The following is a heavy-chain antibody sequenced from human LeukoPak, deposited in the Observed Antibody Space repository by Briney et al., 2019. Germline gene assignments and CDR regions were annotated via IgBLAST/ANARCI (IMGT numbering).Heavy chain of an antibody. CDR2: INPNSGGT. Sequence: ASVKVSCKASGYTFTGYYMHWVRQAPGQGLEWMGWINPNSGGTNYAQKFQGRVTMTRDTSISTAYMELSRLRSDDTAVYYCASALPYSSGWYGGFDYWGQGTLVTVSS. J-gene: IGHJ4*02. CDR3: ASALPYSSGWYGGFDY. V-gene: IGHV1-2*02. CDR1: GYTFTGYY. D-gene: IGHD6-19*01.